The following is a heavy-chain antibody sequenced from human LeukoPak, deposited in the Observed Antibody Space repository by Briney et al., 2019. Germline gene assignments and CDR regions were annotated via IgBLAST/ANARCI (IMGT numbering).Heavy chain of an antibody. CDR2: INHSGST. CDR1: GGSFSDYY. Sequence: SETLSLTCGVYGGSFSDYYWTWIRQPPGKGLEWIGEINHSGSTNYNPSLKSRVTISVDTSKNQFSLKLSSVTAADTAVYYCARRCSTRNFDYWGQGTLVTVSS. CDR3: ARRCSTRNFDY. D-gene: IGHD2-2*01. V-gene: IGHV4-34*01. J-gene: IGHJ4*02.